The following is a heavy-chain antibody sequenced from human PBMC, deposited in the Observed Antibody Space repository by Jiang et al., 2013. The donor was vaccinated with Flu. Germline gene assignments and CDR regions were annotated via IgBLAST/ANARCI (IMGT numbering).Heavy chain of an antibody. D-gene: IGHD3-3*01. J-gene: IGHJ4*02. CDR2: ISTYNGNT. Sequence: RQAPGHGLEWMGWISTYNGNTNYAQKFQGRVTLTTDTSTTTTYMELRSLTSDDTAVYYCARDWSGYWGQGTLVTVSS. CDR3: ARDWSGY. V-gene: IGHV1-18*01.